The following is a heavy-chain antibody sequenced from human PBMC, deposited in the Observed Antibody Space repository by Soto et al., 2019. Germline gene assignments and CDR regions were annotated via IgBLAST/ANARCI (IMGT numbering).Heavy chain of an antibody. CDR2: ISYSGST. Sequence: SDTLSLTCTVSGGSISTYSWSWIRQPPGKGLEWIGYISYSGSTNYNPSLKSRVTISVDTSKNQFSLKLGSVTAADTAVYYCARVGIGYSGYEAVWAPGTTVTVSS. CDR3: ARVGIGYSGYEAV. V-gene: IGHV4-59*01. CDR1: GGSISTYS. D-gene: IGHD5-12*01. J-gene: IGHJ6*02.